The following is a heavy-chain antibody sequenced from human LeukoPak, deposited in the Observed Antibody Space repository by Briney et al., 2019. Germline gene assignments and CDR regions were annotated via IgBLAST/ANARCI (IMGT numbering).Heavy chain of an antibody. V-gene: IGHV3-23*01. D-gene: IGHD3-3*01. J-gene: IGHJ4*02. CDR2: ISGSGGST. CDR3: AKDLRTQYYDFWSAIDY. Sequence: PGGSVRLSCAASGLTFSSYAMSWVRQAPGKGLEWVSAISGSGGSTYYADSVKGRFTISRDNSKNTLYLQMNSLRAEDTAVYYCAKDLRTQYYDFWSAIDYWGQGTLVTVSS. CDR1: GLTFSSYA.